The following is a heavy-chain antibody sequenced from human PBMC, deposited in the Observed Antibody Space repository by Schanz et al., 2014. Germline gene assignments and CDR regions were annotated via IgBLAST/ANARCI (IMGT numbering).Heavy chain of an antibody. CDR1: GYTFTSYY. V-gene: IGHV1-46*01. J-gene: IGHJ6*03. CDR2: INPSGGST. D-gene: IGHD4-17*01. Sequence: QVQLVQSGAEVKQPGASVKVSCKASGYTFTSYYMHWVRQAPGQGLEWMGIINPSGGSTSYAQKFQGRVTMTRDTSTSTAYMELSSLRSEDTAVYYCARAPVTVGPYHYYMDVWGKGTTVTVSS. CDR3: ARAPVTVGPYHYYMDV.